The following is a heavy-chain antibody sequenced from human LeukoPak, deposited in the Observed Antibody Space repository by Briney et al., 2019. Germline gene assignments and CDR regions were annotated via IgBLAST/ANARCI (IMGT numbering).Heavy chain of an antibody. V-gene: IGHV3-30-3*01. J-gene: IGHJ4*02. CDR1: GFTFSSYA. D-gene: IGHD3-22*01. Sequence: PGGSLRLSCAASGFTFSSYAMHWVRQAPGKGLEWVAVISYDGSNKYYADSVKGRFTISRDNSKNTLYLQMNSLRAEDTAVYYCARGPYYYDSSGYYPLDYWGQRTLVTVSS. CDR2: ISYDGSNK. CDR3: ARGPYYYDSSGYYPLDY.